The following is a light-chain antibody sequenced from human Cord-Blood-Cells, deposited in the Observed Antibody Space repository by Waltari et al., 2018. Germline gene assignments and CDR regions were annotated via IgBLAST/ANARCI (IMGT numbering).Light chain of an antibody. CDR1: SSDVGSYNL. CDR2: EGS. Sequence: QSALTQPASVSGSPGQSITISCTGTSSDVGSYNLVPGYQQHPGKAPKLMIYEGSKRPSGVSNRFSGSKSGNTASLTISGLQAEDEADYYCCSYAGSSTPVFGGGTKLTVL. V-gene: IGLV2-23*01. J-gene: IGLJ3*02. CDR3: CSYAGSSTPV.